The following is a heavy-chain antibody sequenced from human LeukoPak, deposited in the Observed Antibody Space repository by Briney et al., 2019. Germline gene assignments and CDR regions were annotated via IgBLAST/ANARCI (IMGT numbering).Heavy chain of an antibody. Sequence: ASETLSLTCTVSGGSISSSSCYWGWIRQPPGKGLEWIGSTYYSGSTYYNPSLKSRVTISVDTSKNQSSLKLSSVTAADTAVYYCARHQLEYSRSWSLSRDRNGFDPWGQGTLVTVSS. CDR2: TYYSGST. D-gene: IGHD6-6*01. J-gene: IGHJ5*02. CDR1: GGSISSSSCY. CDR3: ARHQLEYSRSWSLSRDRNGFDP. V-gene: IGHV4-39*01.